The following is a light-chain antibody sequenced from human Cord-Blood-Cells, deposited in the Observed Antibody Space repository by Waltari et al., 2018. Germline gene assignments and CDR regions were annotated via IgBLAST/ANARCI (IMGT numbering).Light chain of an antibody. CDR1: QSVSSY. J-gene: IGKJ4*01. CDR3: QQRSNWPRA. V-gene: IGKV3-11*01. CDR2: DAS. Sequence: EIVLTQSQATLSLSPGERANLSCRASQSVSSYLAWYQQKPGQAPRLLIYDASNRATGIPARFSGSGSGTDFTLTISSLEPEDFAVYYCQQRSNWPRAFGGGTKVEIK.